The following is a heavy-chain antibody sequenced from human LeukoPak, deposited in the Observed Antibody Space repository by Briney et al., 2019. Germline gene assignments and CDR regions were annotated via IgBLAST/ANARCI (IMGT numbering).Heavy chain of an antibody. J-gene: IGHJ4*02. CDR1: GFTFSSYS. CDR2: ISSSSYI. V-gene: IGHV3-21*01. D-gene: IGHD3-22*01. CDR3: ARDDELLMIVDY. Sequence: GGSLRLSCAASGFTFSSYSMNWVRQAPGKGLEWVSSISSSSYIYYADSVKGRFTISRDNAKNSLYLQMNSLRAEDTAVYYCARDDELLMIVDYWGQGTLVTVSS.